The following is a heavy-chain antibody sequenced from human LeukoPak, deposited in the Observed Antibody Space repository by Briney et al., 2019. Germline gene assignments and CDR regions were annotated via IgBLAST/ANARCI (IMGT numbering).Heavy chain of an antibody. V-gene: IGHV3-30-3*01. CDR1: GFTFSSYA. J-gene: IGHJ3*02. D-gene: IGHD3-9*01. CDR2: ISYDGSNK. CDR3: ARGAGVLRYFDWLAWVHDAFDI. Sequence: PGRSLRLSCAASGFTFSSYAMHWVRQAPGKGLEWVAVISYDGSNKYYADSVKGRFTISRDNSKNTLYLQMNSLRAEDTAVYYCARGAGVLRYFDWLAWVHDAFDIWGQGTMVTVSS.